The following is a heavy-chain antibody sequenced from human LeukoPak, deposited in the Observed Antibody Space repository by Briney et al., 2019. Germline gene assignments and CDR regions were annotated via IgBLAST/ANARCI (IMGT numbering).Heavy chain of an antibody. CDR2: IISSSSYI. J-gene: IGHJ3*02. CDR3: ARDWDDSSGYLYAFYI. V-gene: IGHV3-21*01. D-gene: IGHD3-22*01. Sequence: GGSLRLFCAASGLTFSSYSMNWVRQAPGKGLEWVSSIISSSSYIYYADSVKGRFTISRDNAKNSLYLQMNSLRAEDTAVYYCARDWDDSSGYLYAFYIWGQGTMVTVSS. CDR1: GLTFSSYS.